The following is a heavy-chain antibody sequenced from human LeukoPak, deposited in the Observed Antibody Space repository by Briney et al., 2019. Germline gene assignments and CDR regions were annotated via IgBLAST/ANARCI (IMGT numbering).Heavy chain of an antibody. CDR1: GFTFNNAW. Sequence: GGSLRLSCAASGFTFNNAWLSWIRQAPGKGLEWVGRIKSKTAGGTTDYPAPVKGRFTISRDDSKNMLYLQMNSLKTEDTAVYYCTTDSGDYGDYVRKWGQGTLVTVSS. J-gene: IGHJ4*02. D-gene: IGHD4-17*01. CDR3: TTDSGDYGDYVRK. V-gene: IGHV3-15*01. CDR2: IKSKTAGGTT.